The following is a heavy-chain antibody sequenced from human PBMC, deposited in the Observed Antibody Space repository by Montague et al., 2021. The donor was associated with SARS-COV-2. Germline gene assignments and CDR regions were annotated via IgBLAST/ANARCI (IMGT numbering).Heavy chain of an antibody. J-gene: IGHJ4*02. CDR1: SGSIISSGYY. CDR2: IYYSGTT. D-gene: IGHD3-10*01. CDR3: ARGMIRVVTTPFDY. Sequence: SETLSLTCSVSSGSIISSGYYWGWIRQPPGKELEWIGNIYYSGTTYYXPSLQSRGTISVDTSKNHLSLRLSSVTAADTAVYFCARGMIRVVTTPFDYWGQGSQVTVSS. V-gene: IGHV4-39*02.